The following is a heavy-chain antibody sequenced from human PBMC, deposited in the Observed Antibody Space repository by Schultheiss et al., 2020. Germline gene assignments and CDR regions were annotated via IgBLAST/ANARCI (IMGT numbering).Heavy chain of an antibody. V-gene: IGHV3-48*04. CDR2: VSSSSTTI. Sequence: GGSLRLSCEASGFAFSSYRMNWVRQAPGKGLEWVSYVSSSSTTIHYANSVKGRFTISRDNAKNSLYLQMNSLRAEDTAVYYCARVGSYDSSGNPLPAYYYYMDVWGKGTTVTVSS. J-gene: IGHJ6*03. CDR1: GFAFSSYR. CDR3: ARVGSYDSSGNPLPAYYYYMDV. D-gene: IGHD3-22*01.